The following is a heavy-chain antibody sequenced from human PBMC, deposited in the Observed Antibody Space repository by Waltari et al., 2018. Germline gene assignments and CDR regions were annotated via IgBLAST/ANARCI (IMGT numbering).Heavy chain of an antibody. V-gene: IGHV1-2*02. J-gene: IGHJ4*02. CDR3: ARETLPGNKIIDY. Sequence: QVHLVQSGAEVKQPGASVRVSCKTDGYTFTAYYLHWVRQAPGQGLEWMAWINSNTGDSQSAQTFEGRVTVTRDTSLTTAYLELSGLRSDDTALYYCARETLPGNKIIDYWGQGTLVTVSS. CDR1: GYTFTAYY. D-gene: IGHD1-1*01. CDR2: INSNTGDS.